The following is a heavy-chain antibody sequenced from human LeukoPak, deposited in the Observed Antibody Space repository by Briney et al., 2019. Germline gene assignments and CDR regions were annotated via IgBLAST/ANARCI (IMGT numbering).Heavy chain of an antibody. CDR1: RHTFAVRH. J-gene: IGHJ2*01. CDR2: INPNSGDT. CDR3: ARDNRLAAAGSGYFDL. V-gene: IGHV1-2*02. D-gene: IGHD6-13*01. Sequence: ASVKVSCRASRHTFAVRHIHWVRQAPGQGLEWMGWINPNSGDTNYAQKLQGRVTMTRDTSTSTVYMELSSLGSEDTAVYYCARDNRLAAAGSGYFDLWGRGTLVTVSS.